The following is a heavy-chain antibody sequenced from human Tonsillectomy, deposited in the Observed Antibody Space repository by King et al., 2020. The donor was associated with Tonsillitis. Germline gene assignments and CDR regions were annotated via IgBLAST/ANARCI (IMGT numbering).Heavy chain of an antibody. CDR1: GFTFSSYA. CDR2: ISYDGSNK. V-gene: IGHV3-30-3*01. D-gene: IGHD6-19*01. J-gene: IGHJ2*01. Sequence: VQLVESGGGVVQPGRSLRLSCAASGFTFSSYAMHWVRQAPGKGLEWVTVISYDGSNKYYADSVKGRFTISRDNSKNTLYLQMNSLRAEDTAVYYCARGSSGWVYWYFDLWGRGTLVTVSS. CDR3: ARGSSGWVYWYFDL.